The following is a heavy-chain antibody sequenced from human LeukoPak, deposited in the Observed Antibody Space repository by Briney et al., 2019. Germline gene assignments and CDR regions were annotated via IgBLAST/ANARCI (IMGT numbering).Heavy chain of an antibody. D-gene: IGHD3-22*01. CDR2: IYYSGST. V-gene: IGHV4-31*03. Sequence: TLSLTCTVSGGSISSGGYYWSWIRQHPGKGLEWIGYIYYSGSTYYNPSLKSRVTISVDTSKNQFSLKLSSVTAADTAVYYCARGPLHYYDSSGNNWFDPWGQGTLVTVSS. CDR1: GGSISSGGYY. CDR3: ARGPLHYYDSSGNNWFDP. J-gene: IGHJ5*02.